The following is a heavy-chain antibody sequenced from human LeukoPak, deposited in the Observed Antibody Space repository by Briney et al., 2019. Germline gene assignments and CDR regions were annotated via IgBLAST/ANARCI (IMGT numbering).Heavy chain of an antibody. D-gene: IGHD3-10*01. CDR2: ISGSGGST. CDR1: GFTFSSYS. Sequence: GGSLRLSCAASGFTFSSYSMNWVRQAPGKGLEWVSAISGSGGSTYYADSVKGRFTISRDNSKNTLYLQMNSLRAEDTAVYYCAKGWTLWFGELLPFDYWGQGTLVTVSS. J-gene: IGHJ4*02. CDR3: AKGWTLWFGELLPFDY. V-gene: IGHV3-23*01.